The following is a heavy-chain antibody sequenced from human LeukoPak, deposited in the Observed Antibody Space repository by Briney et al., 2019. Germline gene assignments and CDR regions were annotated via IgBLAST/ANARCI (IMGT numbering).Heavy chain of an antibody. J-gene: IGHJ4*02. D-gene: IGHD3-9*01. V-gene: IGHV3-7*01. CDR3: ARFITGRYFDWSLDY. CDR1: GFTFSSYW. CDR2: IKQDGSEK. Sequence: PGGSLRLSCAASGFTFSSYWMSWVRQAPGKGLEWVANIKQDGSEKYYVDSVKGRFTISRDNAKNSLYLQMNSLRAEDTAVYYCARFITGRYFDWSLDYWGQGTLVTVSS.